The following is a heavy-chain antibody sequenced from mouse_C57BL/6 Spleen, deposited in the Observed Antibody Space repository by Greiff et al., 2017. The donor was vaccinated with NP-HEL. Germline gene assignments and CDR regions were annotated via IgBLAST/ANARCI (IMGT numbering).Heavy chain of an antibody. CDR2: IDPSDSYP. CDR3: ARGDYDFDD. V-gene: IGHV1-69*01. CDR1: GYTFTSYW. D-gene: IGHD2-4*01. J-gene: IGHJ2*01. Sequence: VQLQQPGAELVMPGASVKLSCKASGYTFTSYWMHWVKQRPGQGLEWIGEIDPSDSYPNYNQKFKGKSTLTVDKSSSTAYMQLSSLTSEDSAVYYCARGDYDFDDWGQGTTLTVSS.